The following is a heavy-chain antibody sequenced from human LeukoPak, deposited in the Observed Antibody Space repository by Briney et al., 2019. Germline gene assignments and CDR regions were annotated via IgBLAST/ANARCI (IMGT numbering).Heavy chain of an antibody. CDR2: IYSDGTT. CDR1: GLTVSNNY. D-gene: IGHD3-22*01. Sequence: HSGGSLRLSCAASGLTVSNNYLSWVRQAPGKGLEWVSGIYSDGTTHYVDSVRGRFTISRDNSKNTLYLQMDSLRAEDTAVYYCAKDILGYDSSGLRAFDIWGQGTMVTVSS. V-gene: IGHV3-53*01. CDR3: AKDILGYDSSGLRAFDI. J-gene: IGHJ3*02.